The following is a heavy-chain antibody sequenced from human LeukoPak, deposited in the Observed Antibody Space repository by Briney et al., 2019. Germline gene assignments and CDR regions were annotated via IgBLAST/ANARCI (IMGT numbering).Heavy chain of an antibody. CDR3: ARLSVRFLEYLDAFDI. Sequence: HGESLKISCKGSGYSFTSYWIGWVRQMPGKGLEWMGIIYPGDSDTRYSPSFQGQVTISADKSISTAYLQWSSLKASDTAMYYCARLSVRFLEYLDAFDIWGQGTMVTVSS. V-gene: IGHV5-51*01. CDR2: IYPGDSDT. D-gene: IGHD3-3*01. CDR1: GYSFTSYW. J-gene: IGHJ3*02.